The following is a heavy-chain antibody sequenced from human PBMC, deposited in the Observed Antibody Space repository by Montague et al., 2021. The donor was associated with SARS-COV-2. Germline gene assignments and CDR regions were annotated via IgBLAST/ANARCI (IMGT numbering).Heavy chain of an antibody. CDR2: IKPDESEK. D-gene: IGHD4-23*01. J-gene: IGHJ6*02. V-gene: IGHV3-7*01. Sequence: SMRISCAASGFTFSNIWMSWVRQAPGKGLEWVANIKPDESEKNYVDSVKGRFSISRDNAKNSLYLQMDNLRAEDTAIYYCAKNGGAHGLDVWGQGTSVSVFS. CDR3: AKNGGAHGLDV. CDR1: GFTFSNIW.